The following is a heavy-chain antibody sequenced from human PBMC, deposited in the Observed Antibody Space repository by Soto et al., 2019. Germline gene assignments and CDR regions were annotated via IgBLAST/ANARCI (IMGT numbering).Heavy chain of an antibody. CDR2: INPKSGGT. Sequence: ASLKVSCKASGYSFTDYHIHWVRQAPGQGLEWLGRINPKSGGTSTAQKFQGWVTMTRDRSISTVYMELTRLRSDDTAVYFCARGHSTDCSNGVCSFFYNHEMDVWGQGTTVTVSS. CDR1: GYSFTDYH. D-gene: IGHD2-8*01. CDR3: ARGHSTDCSNGVCSFFYNHEMDV. V-gene: IGHV1-2*04. J-gene: IGHJ6*02.